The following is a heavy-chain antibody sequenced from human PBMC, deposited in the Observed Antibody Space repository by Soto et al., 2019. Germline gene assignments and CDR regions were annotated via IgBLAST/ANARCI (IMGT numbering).Heavy chain of an antibody. CDR3: AREGGSLNWFDP. V-gene: IGHV3-48*02. Sequence: EVQLVESGGGLVQPGGSLRLSCAASGFTFSSYSMNWVRQAPGKGLEWVSYISSSSSTIYYADSVKGRFTISRDNAKNTLYLQMTSLRDEDTAVYYCAREGGSLNWFDPWGQGTLVTVSS. CDR1: GFTFSSYS. CDR2: ISSSSSTI. J-gene: IGHJ5*02. D-gene: IGHD1-26*01.